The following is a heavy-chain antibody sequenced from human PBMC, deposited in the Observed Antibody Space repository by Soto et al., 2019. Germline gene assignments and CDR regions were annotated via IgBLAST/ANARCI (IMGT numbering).Heavy chain of an antibody. CDR2: ISSNGGST. CDR1: GFTFSSYA. Sequence: TGGSLRLSCAASGFTFSSYAMHWVRQAPGKGLEYVSAISSNGGSTYYANSVKGRFTISRDNSKNTLYLQMGSLRAEDMAVYYCARTYSSSPPAHFDYWGQGTLVTVSS. J-gene: IGHJ4*02. CDR3: ARTYSSSPPAHFDY. D-gene: IGHD6-6*01. V-gene: IGHV3-64*01.